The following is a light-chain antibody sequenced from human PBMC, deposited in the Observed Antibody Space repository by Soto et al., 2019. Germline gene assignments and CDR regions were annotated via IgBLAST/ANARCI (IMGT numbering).Light chain of an antibody. CDR1: QDISNF. V-gene: IGKV1-33*01. J-gene: IGKJ5*01. Sequence: DIQMTQSPSSLSASVGDRVTITCQASQDISNFLNWYQQKPGKAPKILISDASNLERGVPSRFSGNSSGADFTFTISTLQPDDIATYYCQQYDNLPITFGQGTRLEIK. CDR3: QQYDNLPIT. CDR2: DAS.